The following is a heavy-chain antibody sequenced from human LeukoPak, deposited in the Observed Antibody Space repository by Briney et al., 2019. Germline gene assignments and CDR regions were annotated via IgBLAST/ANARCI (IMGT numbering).Heavy chain of an antibody. Sequence: PGGSLRLSCEASGFTFTTYSMTWVRQAPGKGLEWVAFIRYDGSNKYYADSVKGRFTISRDNSKNTLYLQMNSLRAEDTAVYYCAKDFLIRNDYGDYWGQGTLVTVSS. V-gene: IGHV3-30*02. CDR3: AKDFLIRNDYGDY. CDR2: IRYDGSNK. J-gene: IGHJ4*02. D-gene: IGHD3-3*01. CDR1: GFTFTTYS.